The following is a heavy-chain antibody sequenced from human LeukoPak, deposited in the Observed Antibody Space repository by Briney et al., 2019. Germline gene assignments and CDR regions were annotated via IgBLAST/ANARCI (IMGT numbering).Heavy chain of an antibody. CDR1: GFTFSIFD. CDR2: ISSSGRSV. CDR3: AGDDGGNPGY. J-gene: IGHJ4*02. Sequence: GGSLRLSCAASGFTFSIFDMNWVRQAPGKGLEWVSYISSSGRSVYYADSVKGRFTISRDNAKNSLYLQMNSLRAEDTAVYYCAGDDGGNPGYWGQGTLVTVSS. D-gene: IGHD4-23*01. V-gene: IGHV3-48*03.